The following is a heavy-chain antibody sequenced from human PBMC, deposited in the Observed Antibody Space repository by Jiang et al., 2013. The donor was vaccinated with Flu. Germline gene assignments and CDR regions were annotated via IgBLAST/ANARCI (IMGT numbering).Heavy chain of an antibody. Sequence: GAEVKKPGESLKISCKGSGYSFTSYWIGWVRQMPGKGLEWMGIIYPGDSDTRYSPSFQGQVTISADKSINTAYLQWSSLKVSDTAIYYCARFGGSQFARHWFDFWGRGTLVTVSS. CDR1: GYSFTSYW. CDR2: IYPGDSDT. D-gene: IGHD3-10*01. CDR3: ARFGGSQFARHWFDF. J-gene: IGHJ5*01. V-gene: IGHV5-51*03.